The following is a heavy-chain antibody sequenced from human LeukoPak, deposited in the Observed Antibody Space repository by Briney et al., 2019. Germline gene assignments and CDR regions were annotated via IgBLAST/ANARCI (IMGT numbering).Heavy chain of an antibody. CDR3: LRQTVVVVAAFFDY. D-gene: IGHD2-21*02. J-gene: IGHJ4*02. V-gene: IGHV3-48*03. CDR2: IGSSSATI. Sequence: GGSLRLSCVGSGFIFRDYEMNWVRQAPGKGLEWIAYIGSSSATIHYPDSVKGRFTISRDNAKNSLFLEMTSLRAEDTAVYYCLRQTVVVVAAFFDYWGQGAWSPSPQ. CDR1: GFIFRDYE.